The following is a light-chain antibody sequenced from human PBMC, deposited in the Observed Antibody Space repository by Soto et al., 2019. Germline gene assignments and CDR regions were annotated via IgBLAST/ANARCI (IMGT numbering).Light chain of an antibody. V-gene: IGKV1-39*01. Sequence: DIQMTQSPSSLSASVGDRVTITCRAGETVTDYLNWYQHKPGTAPKLLIYSASTLQTGVPSRFSGSGSGTDFTLTISSLQPEDSGTYYCHQTYSTPQTFGQGTKVDIK. CDR2: SAS. CDR1: ETVTDY. CDR3: HQTYSTPQT. J-gene: IGKJ1*01.